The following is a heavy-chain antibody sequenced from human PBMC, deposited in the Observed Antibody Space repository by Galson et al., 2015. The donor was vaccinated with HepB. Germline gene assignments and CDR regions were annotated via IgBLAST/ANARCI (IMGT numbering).Heavy chain of an antibody. CDR1: GFSFSTCW. D-gene: IGHD3-16*01. Sequence: SLRLSCAASGFSFSTCWMSWVRQAPGKGLECVATIKTDGSEKQYVDSVKGRFTISRDNAKNSLFLQMNSLRGEYTAVYYCARDWAPASLWGQGTLVTVSS. J-gene: IGHJ4*02. V-gene: IGHV3-7*01. CDR2: IKTDGSEK. CDR3: ARDWAPASL.